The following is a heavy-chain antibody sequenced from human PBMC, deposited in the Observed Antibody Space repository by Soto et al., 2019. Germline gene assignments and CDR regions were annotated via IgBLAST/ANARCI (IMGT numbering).Heavy chain of an antibody. Sequence: QVQLQESGPGLVKPSGTLSLTCAVSGGSISSSNWWSWVRQPPGKGLEWIGEIYHSGSTNYNPSLKSRVTRAVDKSKNQFSLKRGSVTAADTAVYYCASVAAAVHDAFDIWGQGTMVTVSS. CDR2: IYHSGST. V-gene: IGHV4-4*02. D-gene: IGHD6-13*01. J-gene: IGHJ3*02. CDR3: ASVAAAVHDAFDI. CDR1: GGSISSSNW.